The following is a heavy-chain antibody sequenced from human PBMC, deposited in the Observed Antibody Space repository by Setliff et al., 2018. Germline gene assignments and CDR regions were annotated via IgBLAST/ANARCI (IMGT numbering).Heavy chain of an antibody. CDR3: ARGRNVAARLLDS. CDR2: INHSGST. Sequence: PSETLSLTCAVYSGSFSGYFWSWIRQPPGKGLEWIGEINHSGSTNYNPSLKSRVTISVDTSKNQFSLKLSPVTAADTAVYYCARGRNVAARLLDSWGQGARVTVSS. V-gene: IGHV4-34*01. J-gene: IGHJ4*02. CDR1: SGSFSGYF. D-gene: IGHD6-6*01.